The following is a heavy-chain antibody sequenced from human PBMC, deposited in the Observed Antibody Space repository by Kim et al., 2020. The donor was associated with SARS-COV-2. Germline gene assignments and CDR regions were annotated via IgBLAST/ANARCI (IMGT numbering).Heavy chain of an antibody. CDR3: ARPASDSSGYLVYFDY. V-gene: IGHV4-59*08. D-gene: IGHD3-22*01. CDR1: GGSISSYY. CDR2: IYYSGST. J-gene: IGHJ4*02. Sequence: SETLSLTCTVSGGSISSYYWSWIRQPPGKGLEWIGYIYYSGSTNYNPSLKSRVTISVDTSKNQFSLKLSSVTAADTAVYYCARPASDSSGYLVYFDYWGQGTLVTVSS.